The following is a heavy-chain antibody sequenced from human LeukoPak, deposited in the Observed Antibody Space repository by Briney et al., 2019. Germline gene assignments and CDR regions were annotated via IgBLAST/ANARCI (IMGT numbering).Heavy chain of an antibody. CDR3: AKDRDYYGSGSYSDY. D-gene: IGHD3-10*01. V-gene: IGHV3-23*01. J-gene: IGHJ4*02. CDR1: GFTFTSYS. CDR2: IRGSGGST. Sequence: GGSLRLSCAASGFTFTSYSMSWVRQAPGKGLEWVSAIRGSGGSTYYADSVKGRFTISRDNSKNTLYLQMNSLRAEDTAVYYCAKDRDYYGSGSYSDYWGQGTLVTVSS.